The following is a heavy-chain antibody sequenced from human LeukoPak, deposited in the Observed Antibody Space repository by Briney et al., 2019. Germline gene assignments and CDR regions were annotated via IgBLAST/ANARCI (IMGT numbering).Heavy chain of an antibody. J-gene: IGHJ4*02. D-gene: IGHD4-23*01. V-gene: IGHV3-30*03. CDR2: ISYDGSNK. CDR1: GFTFSSYG. CDR3: ASSWARYGGAFDY. Sequence: KTGGSLRLSCAASGFTFSSYGMHWVRQAPGKGLEWVAVISYDGSNKYYADSVKGRFTISRDNAKNSLYLQMNSLRAEDTAVYYCASSWARYGGAFDYWGQGTLVTVSS.